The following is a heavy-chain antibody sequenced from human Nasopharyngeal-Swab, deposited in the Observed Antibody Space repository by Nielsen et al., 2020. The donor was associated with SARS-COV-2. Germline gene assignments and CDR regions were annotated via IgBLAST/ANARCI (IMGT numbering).Heavy chain of an antibody. CDR3: ARDSYRDAFDI. CDR1: GGSISSYY. V-gene: IGHV4-59*13. CDR2: VHFLGST. Sequence: SETLSLTCTVSGGSISSYYWNWIRQRPGTGLELIGYVHFLGSTDYNPSLKSRVTISLDTSNYQFSLRLSSVTAADTAVYYCARDSYRDAFDIWGQGTMATVSS. J-gene: IGHJ3*02.